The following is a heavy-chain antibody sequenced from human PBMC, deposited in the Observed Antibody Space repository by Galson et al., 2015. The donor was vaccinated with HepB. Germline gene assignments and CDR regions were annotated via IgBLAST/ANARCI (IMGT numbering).Heavy chain of an antibody. D-gene: IGHD2-21*02. CDR1: GFTFSSYS. CDR3: ARGVVVTGGAAFDI. J-gene: IGHJ3*02. V-gene: IGHV3-21*01. Sequence: SLRLSCAASGFTFSSYSMNWVRQAPGKGLEWVSSISSSSSYIYYADSVKGRFTISRDNAKNSLYLQMNSLRAEDTAVYYCARGVVVTGGAAFDIWGQGTMVTVSS. CDR2: ISSSSSYI.